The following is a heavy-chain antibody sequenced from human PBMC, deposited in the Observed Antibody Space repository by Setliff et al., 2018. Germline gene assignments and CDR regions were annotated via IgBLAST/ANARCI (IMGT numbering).Heavy chain of an antibody. J-gene: IGHJ6*03. V-gene: IGHV1-46*01. CDR1: GYTFTSYY. D-gene: IGHD3-22*01. CDR3: ARDDDSSGYYSYYYMDV. CDR2: INPSGGST. Sequence: GASVKVSCKASGYTFTSYYMHWVRQAPGQGLEWMGIINPSGGSTSYAQKFQGRVTMTRDTSTSTVYMELSSLRSEDTAVYYCARDDDSSGYYSYYYMDVWGKGTTVTVSS.